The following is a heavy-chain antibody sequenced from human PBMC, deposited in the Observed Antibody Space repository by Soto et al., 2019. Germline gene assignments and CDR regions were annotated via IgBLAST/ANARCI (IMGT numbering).Heavy chain of an antibody. CDR1: GGSISSGDYY. CDR3: ARGRYYDFWSGYLLGWFDP. J-gene: IGHJ5*02. V-gene: IGHV4-30-4*01. Sequence: SETLSLTCTVSGGSISSGDYYWSWIRQPPGKGLEWIGYIYYSGSTYYNPSLKSRVTISVDTSKNQFSLKLSSVTAADTAVYYCARGRYYDFWSGYLLGWFDPWGQGTLVTV. D-gene: IGHD3-3*01. CDR2: IYYSGST.